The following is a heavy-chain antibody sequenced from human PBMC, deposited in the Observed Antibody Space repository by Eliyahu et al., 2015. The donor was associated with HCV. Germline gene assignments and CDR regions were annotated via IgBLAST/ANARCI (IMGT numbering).Heavy chain of an antibody. J-gene: IGHJ5*02. CDR3: ARRSTGLGYCSGGSCYDGRWFDP. CDR2: INHSGST. CDR1: GGSFSGYY. V-gene: IGHV4-34*01. Sequence: QVQLQQWGAGLLKPSETLSLTCAVYGGSFSGYYWSWIRQPPGKGLEWIGEINHSGSTNYHPSLKSRVTISVDTSKNQFSLKLSSVTAADTAVYYCARRSTGLGYCSGGSCYDGRWFDPWGQGTLVTVSS. D-gene: IGHD2-15*01.